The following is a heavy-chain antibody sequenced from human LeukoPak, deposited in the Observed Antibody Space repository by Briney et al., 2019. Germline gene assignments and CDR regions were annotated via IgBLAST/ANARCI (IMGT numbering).Heavy chain of an antibody. CDR1: GGSFSGYY. Sequence: LSLTCAVYGGSFSGYYWSWIRQAPGKGLEWVSYISSSGSTIYYADSVKGRFNISRDNAKNSLYLQMNSLRAEDTAVYYCARRRGYDFSHYYYMDVWGKGTTATVSS. CDR3: ARRRGYDFSHYYYMDV. CDR2: ISSSGSTI. V-gene: IGHV3-11*04. D-gene: IGHD5-12*01. J-gene: IGHJ6*03.